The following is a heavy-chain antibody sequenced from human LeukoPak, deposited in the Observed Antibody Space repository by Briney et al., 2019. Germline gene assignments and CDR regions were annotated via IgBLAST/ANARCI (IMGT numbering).Heavy chain of an antibody. V-gene: IGHV4-34*01. CDR3: ARGHRIVVVPAAPSKYYYYYGMDV. Sequence: SEALSLTCAVYGGSFSGYYWSWIRQPPGKGLEWIGEINHSGSTNYNPSLKSRVTISVDTSKNQFSLKLSSVTAADTAVYYCARGHRIVVVPAAPSKYYYYYGMDVWGQGTTVTVSS. CDR2: INHSGST. D-gene: IGHD2-2*01. CDR1: GGSFSGYY. J-gene: IGHJ6*02.